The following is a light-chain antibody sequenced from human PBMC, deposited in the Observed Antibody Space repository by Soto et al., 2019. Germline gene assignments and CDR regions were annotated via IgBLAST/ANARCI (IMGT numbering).Light chain of an antibody. CDR1: QTISSW. CDR2: KAS. Sequence: DIQMTQSPSTLSGSVGDRVTITCRASQTISSWLAWYQQKPGKAPKLLIYKASTLKSGVPSRFSGSGSGTEFTLTISSLQPDDFATYYCQQYNSYEGTFGQGTKVEIK. J-gene: IGKJ1*01. CDR3: QQYNSYEGT. V-gene: IGKV1-5*03.